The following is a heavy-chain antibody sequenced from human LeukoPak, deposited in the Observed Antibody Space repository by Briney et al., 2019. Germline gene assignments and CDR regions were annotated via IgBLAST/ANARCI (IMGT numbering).Heavy chain of an antibody. CDR3: TKATPGPSYYYGMDL. CDR2: TYYRSKWYN. V-gene: IGHV6-1*01. Sequence: SQTLSLTCALSGDSVSSNSAAWNWLRQSPSRGLEWLGRTYYRSKWYNDYAVSVKSRITINPDTSKNQFSLQLNSVSPEDTAVYYCTKATPGPSYYYGMDLWGKGTTVTVSS. CDR1: GDSVSSNSAA. J-gene: IGHJ6*04.